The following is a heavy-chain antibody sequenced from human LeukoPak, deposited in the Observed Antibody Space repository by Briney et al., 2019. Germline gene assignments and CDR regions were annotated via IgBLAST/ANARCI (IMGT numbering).Heavy chain of an antibody. J-gene: IGHJ3*02. Sequence: GASVKVSCKASGYTFPSYYMHWVRQAPGQGLEWMGIINPSGGSTSYAQKFQGRVTMTRDTSTSTVYMELSSLITEDTAVYYGAKDRVVLPARDAFDIWGQGTMVTVSS. CDR1: GYTFPSYY. D-gene: IGHD2-2*01. CDR3: AKDRVVLPARDAFDI. CDR2: INPSGGST. V-gene: IGHV1-46*01.